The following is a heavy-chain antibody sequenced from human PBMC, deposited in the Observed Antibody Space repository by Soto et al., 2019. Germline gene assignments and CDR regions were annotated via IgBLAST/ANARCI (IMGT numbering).Heavy chain of an antibody. CDR1: GDSINGYY. J-gene: IGHJ4*02. D-gene: IGHD4-17*01. CDR3: ARDTVGISSPGVY. V-gene: IGHV4-4*07. CDR2: IYTSGTT. Sequence: QVQLQESGPGLVKPSETLSLTCTVSGDSINGYYWTWIRQHAGKGLEWIGRIYTSGTTSYSPSLKSRVTMSLDTSKNHFSLRLTSVTAADTAVYYCARDTVGISSPGVYWGRGTLVTVSS.